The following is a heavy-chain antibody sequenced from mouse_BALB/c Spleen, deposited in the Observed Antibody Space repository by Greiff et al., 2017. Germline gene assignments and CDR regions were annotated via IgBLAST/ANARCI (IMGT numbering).Heavy chain of an antibody. J-gene: IGHJ3*01. CDR1: GFAFSSYD. Sequence: EVQGVESGGGLVKPGGSLKLSCAASGFAFSSYDMSWVRQTPEKRLEWVAYISSGGGSTYYPDTVKGRFTISRDNAKNTLYLQMSSLKSEDTAMYYCEKGDWFAYWGQGTLVTVSA. CDR2: ISSGGGST. V-gene: IGHV5-12-1*01. CDR3: EKGDWFAY.